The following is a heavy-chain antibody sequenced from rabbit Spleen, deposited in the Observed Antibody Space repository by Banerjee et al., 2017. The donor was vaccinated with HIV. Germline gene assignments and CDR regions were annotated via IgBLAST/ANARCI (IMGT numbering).Heavy chain of an antibody. Sequence: QEQLEESGGDLVKPGASLTLTCEVSGFDLSSSYWMCWVRQAPGKGLEWISCIAGSSSGFTYSATWAKGRFTCSKTSSTTVTLQMTSLTAADTATYFCARDTSSSFSSYGMDLWGQGTLVTVS. D-gene: IGHD1-1*01. V-gene: IGHV1S45*01. CDR2: IAGSSSGFT. J-gene: IGHJ6*01. CDR1: GFDLSSSYW. CDR3: ARDTSSSFSSYGMDL.